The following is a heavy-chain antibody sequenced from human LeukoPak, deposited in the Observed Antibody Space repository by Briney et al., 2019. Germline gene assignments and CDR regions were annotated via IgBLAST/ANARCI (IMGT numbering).Heavy chain of an antibody. J-gene: IGHJ4*02. CDR3: ASGGIAVAKTFDY. V-gene: IGHV1-69*01. D-gene: IGHD6-19*01. Sequence: GASVKVSCKASGGTFSSYAISWVRQAPGQGLEWRGGIIPIFGTANYAQKFQGRVTITADESTSTAYMELSSLRSEDTAVYYCASGGIAVAKTFDYWGQGTLVTVSS. CDR1: GGTFSSYA. CDR2: IIPIFGTA.